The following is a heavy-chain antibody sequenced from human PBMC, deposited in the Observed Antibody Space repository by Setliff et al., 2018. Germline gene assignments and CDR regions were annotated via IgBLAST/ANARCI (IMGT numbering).Heavy chain of an antibody. CDR2: IYHSGST. Sequence: SETLSLTCAVSGYSISSGYYWGWIRQPPGKGLEWIGSIYHSGSTYYNPSLKSRLTISVDTSKNQFSLKLSSVTAADTAVYYCARDVVGEQQLVRVYFDYWGQGTLVTVSS. V-gene: IGHV4-38-2*02. CDR3: ARDVVGEQQLVRVYFDY. D-gene: IGHD6-13*01. CDR1: GYSISSGYY. J-gene: IGHJ4*02.